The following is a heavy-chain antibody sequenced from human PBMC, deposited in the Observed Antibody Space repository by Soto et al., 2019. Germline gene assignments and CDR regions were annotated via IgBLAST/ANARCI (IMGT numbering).Heavy chain of an antibody. CDR3: ARESHDILTGPPWVWYFDL. V-gene: IGHV4-34*01. D-gene: IGHD3-9*01. CDR1: GGSFSGYY. J-gene: IGHJ2*01. Sequence: QVQLQQWGAGPLRPLETLSLTCGVSGGSFSGYYWAWIRQSPGKGLEWIGESNDRGSINYNPSLKSGVSISVDTSKNHYSLKLRSVTAADTAVYYCARESHDILTGPPWVWYFDLWGRGTLVTVSS. CDR2: SNDRGSI.